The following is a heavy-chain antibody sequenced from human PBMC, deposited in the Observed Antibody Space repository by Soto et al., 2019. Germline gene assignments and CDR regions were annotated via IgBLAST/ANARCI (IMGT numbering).Heavy chain of an antibody. J-gene: IGHJ4*02. CDR2: ISYDGSNK. D-gene: IGHD3-3*01. CDR3: AKDGLRFLEWLSYFDY. V-gene: IGHV3-30*18. CDR1: GFTFRSYG. Sequence: GGSLRLSCAASGFTFRSYGMHWVRQAPGKGLEWVAVISYDGSNKYYADSVKGRFTISRDSSKNTLYLQMNSLRTDDTAVYYCAKDGLRFLEWLSYFDYWGRGTLVTVSS.